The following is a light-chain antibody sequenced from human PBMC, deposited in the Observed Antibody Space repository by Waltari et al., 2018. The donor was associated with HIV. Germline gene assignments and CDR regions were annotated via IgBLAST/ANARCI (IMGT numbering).Light chain of an antibody. CDR3: QAWDSSTVV. CDR2: QDS. V-gene: IGLV3-1*01. CDR1: TLGDSD. Sequence: SYELTPPPSVSVSPGQTASITCTGSTLGDSDPCWYQRNPGQSPVLVIYQDSKRPSGIPERFSGSNSGNTATLTISGTQAMDEADYYRQAWDSSTVVFGGGTKLTVL. J-gene: IGLJ2*01.